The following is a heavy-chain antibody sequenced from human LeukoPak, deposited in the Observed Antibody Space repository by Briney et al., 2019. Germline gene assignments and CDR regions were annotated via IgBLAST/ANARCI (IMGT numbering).Heavy chain of an antibody. J-gene: IGHJ4*02. CDR3: ARDRGNGDYGDYFDS. CDR1: GGSVTSGPNY. D-gene: IGHD4-17*01. Sequence: SQTLSLTCSVSGGSVTSGPNYWNWIRRPAGKGLEWIGRIQTSGRVNYNPSLKSRVTVYLDTPKNLVSLKLTSVTAADTAVYXXARDRGNGDYGDYFDSWGQGTQVTVSS. CDR2: IQTSGRV. V-gene: IGHV4-61*02.